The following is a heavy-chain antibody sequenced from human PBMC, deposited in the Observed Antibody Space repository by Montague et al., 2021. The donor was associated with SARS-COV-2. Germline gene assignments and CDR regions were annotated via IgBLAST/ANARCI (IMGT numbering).Heavy chain of an antibody. CDR1: GFSRSTSGMC. J-gene: IGHJ5*02. CDR2: IDWDDDK. CDR3: ARILVAAAGSPFDP. V-gene: IGHV2-70*11. Sequence: PALAKPTQTLTLTCTFSGFSRSTSGMCVSWIRQPPGKALEWLARIDWDDDKYYSTSLKTRLTISKDTSKNQVVLTMTNMDPVDTATYYCARILVAAAGSPFDPWGQGTLVTVSS. D-gene: IGHD6-13*01.